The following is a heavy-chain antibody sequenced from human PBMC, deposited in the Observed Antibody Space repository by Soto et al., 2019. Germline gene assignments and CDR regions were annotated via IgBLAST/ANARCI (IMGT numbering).Heavy chain of an antibody. V-gene: IGHV4-59*08. CDR3: VRQSSGWDGGIDY. CDR2: IYYSGSP. J-gene: IGHJ4*02. CDR1: GGAISSYY. D-gene: IGHD6-19*01. Sequence: QVQLQESDPGLVKPSETLSLTCTVSGGAISSYYWSWIRQPPGKGLEWIGYIYYSGSPNYNPSLKSRVTISVDTSKNQFSLKLSSVTAADTAVYYCVRQSSGWDGGIDYWGQGTLVTVSS.